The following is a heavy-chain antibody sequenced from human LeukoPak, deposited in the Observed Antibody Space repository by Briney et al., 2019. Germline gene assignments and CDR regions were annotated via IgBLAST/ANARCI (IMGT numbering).Heavy chain of an antibody. CDR1: GFTFSSYG. J-gene: IGHJ4*02. Sequence: GGSLRLSCAASGFTFSSYGMSWVRQAPGTGLEWVSAISGSGGSTYYADSVKGRFTISRDNSKNTLYLQMNSLRAEDTAVYYCAKPEIEGWYFDYWGQGTLVTVSS. CDR3: AKPEIEGWYFDY. D-gene: IGHD1-14*01. CDR2: ISGSGGST. V-gene: IGHV3-23*01.